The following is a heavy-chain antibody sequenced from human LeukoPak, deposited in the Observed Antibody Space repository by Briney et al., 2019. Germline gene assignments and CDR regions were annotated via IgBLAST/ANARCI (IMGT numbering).Heavy chain of an antibody. V-gene: IGHV4-59*08. J-gene: IGHJ1*01. CDR2: IYYSGST. CDR1: GGSLSSYF. Sequence: SETLSLTCTVSGGSLSSYFWSWIRQPPGKGLEWIAYIYYSGSTNYNPSLKSRVTISVDTSKNQFSLKLSSVTAADTAVYYCARSATMKNKEYFQHWGQGTLVTVSS. D-gene: IGHD3-22*01. CDR3: ARSATMKNKEYFQH.